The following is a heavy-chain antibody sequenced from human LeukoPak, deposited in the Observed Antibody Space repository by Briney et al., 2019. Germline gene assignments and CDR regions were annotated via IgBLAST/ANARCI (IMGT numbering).Heavy chain of an antibody. CDR2: IKQDGSEK. CDR1: GSTFSTYW. D-gene: IGHD3-3*01. Sequence: GGSLRLSCAASGSTFSTYWMNWVRQAPGKGLEWVANIKQDGSEKYYVDSVKGRFTLSRDSAKNSLYLQMNNLRAEDTAVYYCARAEWSNWYFDLWGRGTLVTVSS. V-gene: IGHV3-7*03. CDR3: ARAEWSNWYFDL. J-gene: IGHJ2*01.